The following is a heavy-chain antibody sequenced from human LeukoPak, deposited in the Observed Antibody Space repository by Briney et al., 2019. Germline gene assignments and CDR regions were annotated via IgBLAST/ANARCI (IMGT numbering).Heavy chain of an antibody. CDR1: GGSISSYY. D-gene: IGHD3-22*01. CDR3: ASLSDGSSGYYSQPTYFDY. Sequence: SETLSLTCTVSGGSISSYYWSWIRQPPGKGLEWIGYIYYSGSTNYNPSVKSRVTISVDTSKNQFSLKLSSVTAADTAVYYCASLSDGSSGYYSQPTYFDYWGQGTLVTVSS. J-gene: IGHJ4*02. V-gene: IGHV4-59*08. CDR2: IYYSGST.